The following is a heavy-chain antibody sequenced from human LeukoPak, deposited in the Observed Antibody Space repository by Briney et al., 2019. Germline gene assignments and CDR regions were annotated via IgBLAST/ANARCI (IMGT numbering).Heavy chain of an antibody. Sequence: ASVKVSCKASGYTFTSYGISWVRQAPGQGLEWMGWINAYNGNSNYAQNFQGRVTMTTDTSTSTAYMEMRSLISDDTAVYYSARVEIAMSKSVYWGQGTLVTVSS. D-gene: IGHD5-18*01. V-gene: IGHV1-18*01. CDR2: INAYNGNS. J-gene: IGHJ4*02. CDR1: GYTFTSYG. CDR3: ARVEIAMSKSVY.